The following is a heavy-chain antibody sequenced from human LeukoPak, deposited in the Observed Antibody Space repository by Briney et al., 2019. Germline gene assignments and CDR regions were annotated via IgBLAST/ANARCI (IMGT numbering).Heavy chain of an antibody. J-gene: IGHJ4*02. Sequence: GGSLRLSCVASGFTFSTYSMNWVRQAPGKGLEWVSAISGSGGSTYYADSVKGRFTISRDNSKNTLYLQMNSLRAEDTAVYYCAKPYYGSGSYYGFNYYAFDYWGQGTLVTVSS. CDR2: ISGSGGST. V-gene: IGHV3-23*01. CDR1: GFTFSTYS. D-gene: IGHD3-10*01. CDR3: AKPYYGSGSYYGFNYYAFDY.